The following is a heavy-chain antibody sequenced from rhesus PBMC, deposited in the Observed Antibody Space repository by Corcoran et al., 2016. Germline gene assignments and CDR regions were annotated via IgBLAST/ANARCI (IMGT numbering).Heavy chain of an antibody. D-gene: IGHD5-42*01. J-gene: IGHJ5-1*01. CDR3: ARERGDSGYSDNGFDV. CDR1: GGSISSSY. V-gene: IGHV4-169*02. CDR2: IYGSGSST. Sequence: QLQLQESGPGLVKPSETLSVTCAVSGGSISSSYWSWIRQAPGKGLEWIGYIYGSGSSTNYNPSLKSRVTLSVDTSKNQRSRKLSSVTTAETAVYYCARERGDSGYSDNGFDVWGPGGLVTVAS.